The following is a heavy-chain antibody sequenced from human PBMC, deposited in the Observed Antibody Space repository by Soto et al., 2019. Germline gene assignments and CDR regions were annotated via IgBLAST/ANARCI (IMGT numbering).Heavy chain of an antibody. CDR3: ANSEYSRYKNIDV. Sequence: LRLSCAASGFTFRGYGMHWVRQAPGRGLEWVALISYDGSIKYYADSVRGRFTISRDNSKNTLYLQMNSLRAEDTAVYYCANSEYSRYKNIDVWGQGTTVTVSS. CDR2: ISYDGSIK. J-gene: IGHJ6*02. V-gene: IGHV3-30*18. D-gene: IGHD5-18*01. CDR1: GFTFRGYG.